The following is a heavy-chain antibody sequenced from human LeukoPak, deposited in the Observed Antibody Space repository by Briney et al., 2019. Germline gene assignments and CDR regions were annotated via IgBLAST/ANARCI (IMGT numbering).Heavy chain of an antibody. CDR1: GGSFSGYY. D-gene: IGHD5-18*01. J-gene: IGHJ4*02. V-gene: IGHV4-34*01. CDR2: INHSAST. Sequence: PSETLSLTCAVYGGSFSGYYWSWIRQPPGKGLEWIGEINHSASTDYNPSLMSRVTISLDTSKNQFSLRLSSVTAADTAVYYCARGLADTAMDYWGQGILVTVTS. CDR3: ARGLADTAMDY.